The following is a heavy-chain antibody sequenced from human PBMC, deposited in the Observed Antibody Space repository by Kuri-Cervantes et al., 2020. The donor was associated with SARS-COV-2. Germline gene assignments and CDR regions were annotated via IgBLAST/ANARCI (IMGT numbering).Heavy chain of an antibody. Sequence: SETLSLTCTVSGGSISSHYWSWIRQPAGKGLEWIGHLYARGTTNYSPSLKSRVTMSRDTSKNQFSLNLRSVTTADTAFYYCARDLGYYASESYSSFYYYMDVWGRGTTVTVSS. J-gene: IGHJ6*03. CDR2: LYARGTT. CDR1: GGSISSHY. CDR3: ARDLGYYASESYSSFYYYMDV. D-gene: IGHD3-10*01. V-gene: IGHV4-4*07.